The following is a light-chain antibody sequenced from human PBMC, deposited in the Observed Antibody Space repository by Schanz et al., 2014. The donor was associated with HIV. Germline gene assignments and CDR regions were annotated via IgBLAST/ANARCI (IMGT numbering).Light chain of an antibody. CDR3: QHYSTSPIT. Sequence: DIVLTQSPDSLAVSLGERATINCKSSQSILYSSNNKNYLAWFQQKPGQPPNLLIYWASTRESGVPDRFSGSGSGTDFTLTISRLEPEDFAVYYCQHYSTSPITFGQGTRLEIK. J-gene: IGKJ5*01. CDR2: WAS. CDR1: QSILYSSNNKNY. V-gene: IGKV4-1*01.